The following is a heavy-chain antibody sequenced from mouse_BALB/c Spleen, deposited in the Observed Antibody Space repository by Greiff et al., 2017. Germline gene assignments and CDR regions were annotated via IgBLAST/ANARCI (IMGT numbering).Heavy chain of an antibody. Sequence: EVQLQQSGAELVKPGASVKLSCTASGFNIKDTYMHWVKQRPEQGLEWIGRIDPANGNTKYDPKFQGKATITADTSSNTAYLQLSSLTSEDTAVYYCARWGVTTVVATDWYFEVWGAGTTVTVSS. V-gene: IGHV14-3*02. CDR2: IDPANGNT. D-gene: IGHD1-1*01. CDR3: ARWGVTTVVATDWYFEV. J-gene: IGHJ1*01. CDR1: GFNIKDTY.